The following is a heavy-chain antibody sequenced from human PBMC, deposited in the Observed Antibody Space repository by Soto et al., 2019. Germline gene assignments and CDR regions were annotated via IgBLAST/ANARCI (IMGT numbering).Heavy chain of an antibody. CDR3: ARARDSSGYYLYYFDY. CDR2: ISSSSSTI. D-gene: IGHD3-22*01. Sequence: EVQLVESGGGLVQPGGSLRLSCAASGFTFSSYSMNWVRQAPGKGLEWVSYISSSSSTIYYADSVKGRFTISRDNAKNSLYLQMNSLSDEDTAVYYCARARDSSGYYLYYFDYWGQGTLVTVSS. V-gene: IGHV3-48*02. CDR1: GFTFSSYS. J-gene: IGHJ4*02.